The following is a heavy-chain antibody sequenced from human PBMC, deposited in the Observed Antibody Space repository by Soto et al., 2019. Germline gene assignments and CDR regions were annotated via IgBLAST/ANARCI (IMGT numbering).Heavy chain of an antibody. Sequence: ASVKVSCKASGYSFISYYMHWVRQAPGQGPEWMGVINPSGGSTSYAQKFQGRVTMTRDTSTSTVYMELSSLRSEDTAVYYCVRKRIVGVPGDMDSAMDVWGQGTTVTVAS. CDR3: VRKRIVGVPGDMDSAMDV. V-gene: IGHV1-46*01. CDR1: GYSFISYY. J-gene: IGHJ6*02. D-gene: IGHD2-2*01. CDR2: INPSGGST.